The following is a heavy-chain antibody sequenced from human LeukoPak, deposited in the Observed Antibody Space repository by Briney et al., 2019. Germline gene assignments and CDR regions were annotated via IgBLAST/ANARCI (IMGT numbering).Heavy chain of an antibody. V-gene: IGHV3-49*03. Sequence: GGSLRLSCRGSGFTFGDYAMNWFRQAPGKGLEWITFIRSKVDGGTTEYAASMKGRFVISRDDSKSVAYLQMDSLKPEDPAMYYCTRDRIGTGTTQDAFDIWGQGTLVTVSS. J-gene: IGHJ3*02. CDR2: IRSKVDGGTT. CDR3: TRDRIGTGTTQDAFDI. D-gene: IGHD1-1*01. CDR1: GFTFGDYA.